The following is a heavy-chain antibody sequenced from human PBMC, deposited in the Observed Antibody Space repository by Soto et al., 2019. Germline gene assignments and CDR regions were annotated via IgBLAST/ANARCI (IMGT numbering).Heavy chain of an antibody. CDR2: INAGNGNT. Sequence: QVQLVQSGAEVKKPGASVKVSCKASGYTFTSYAMHWVRQAPGQRLEWMGWINAGNGNTKYSQKFHGRVTITRDTSASTAYMELSSLRSEDTAVYYCARAPLYYYDSSGYYPKGAFDIWGQGTMVTVSS. V-gene: IGHV1-3*01. CDR1: GYTFTSYA. D-gene: IGHD3-22*01. J-gene: IGHJ3*02. CDR3: ARAPLYYYDSSGYYPKGAFDI.